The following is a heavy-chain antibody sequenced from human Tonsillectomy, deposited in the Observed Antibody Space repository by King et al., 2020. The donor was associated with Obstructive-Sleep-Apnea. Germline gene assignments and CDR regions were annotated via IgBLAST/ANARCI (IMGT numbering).Heavy chain of an antibody. D-gene: IGHD3-16*01. CDR2: ISWNSGSI. J-gene: IGHJ6*02. CDR1: GFTFDDYA. Sequence: VQLVESGGGLVQPGRSLRLSCAASGFTFDDYAMHWVRQAPGKGLEWVSGISWNSGSIGYADSVKGRFTISRDNAKNSLYLQMNSLRAEDTALYYCAKAEGAGHYYYGMDVWGQGTTVTVSS. V-gene: IGHV3-9*01. CDR3: AKAEGAGHYYYGMDV.